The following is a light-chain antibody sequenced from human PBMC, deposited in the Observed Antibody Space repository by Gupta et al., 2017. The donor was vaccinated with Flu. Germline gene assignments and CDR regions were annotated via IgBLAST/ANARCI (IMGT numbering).Light chain of an antibody. V-gene: IGLV3-25*03. CDR3: QSADSSGTYVV. CDR1: ALPDQF. J-gene: IGLJ2*01. Sequence: SYELTQPPSVSVSPGQTARITCPGDALPDQFAYWYSQKAGQAPVLVISKDTERPSGTPERFSGSSSGTTVTLTISGVQAEDEADYYCQSADSSGTYVVFGGGTKLTVL. CDR2: KDT.